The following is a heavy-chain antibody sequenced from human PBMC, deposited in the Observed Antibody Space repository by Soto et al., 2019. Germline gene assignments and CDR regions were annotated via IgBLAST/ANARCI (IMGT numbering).Heavy chain of an antibody. CDR3: ARYLAFGVVTKGY. CDR2: ISSSGSTI. J-gene: IGHJ4*02. Sequence: PGGSLRLSCAASGFTFSSYEMNWVRQAPGKGLEWVSYISSSGSTIYYADSVKGRFTISRDNAKNSLYLQMNSLRAEDTAVYYCARYLAFGVVTKGYWGQGTLVTVSS. D-gene: IGHD3-3*01. V-gene: IGHV3-48*03. CDR1: GFTFSSYE.